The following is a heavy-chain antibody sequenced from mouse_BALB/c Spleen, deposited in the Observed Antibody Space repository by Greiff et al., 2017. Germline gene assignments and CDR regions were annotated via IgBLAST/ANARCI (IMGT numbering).Heavy chain of an antibody. CDR1: GFTFSSFG. V-gene: IGHV5-17*02. J-gene: IGHJ4*01. CDR2: ISSGSSTI. Sequence: EVKVVESGGGLVQPGGSRKLSCTASGFTFSSFGMHWVRQAPEKGLEWVAYISSGSSTIYYADTVKGRFTISRDNPKNTLFLQMTSLRSEDTAMYYCAIGGDYDDYAMDYWGQGTSVTVSS. D-gene: IGHD2-4*01. CDR3: AIGGDYDDYAMDY.